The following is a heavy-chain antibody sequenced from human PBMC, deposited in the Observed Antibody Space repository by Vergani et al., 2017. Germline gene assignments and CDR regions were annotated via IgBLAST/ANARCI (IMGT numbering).Heavy chain of an antibody. CDR3: ATGAGPFDI. D-gene: IGHD7-27*01. V-gene: IGHV4-4*07. J-gene: IGHJ4*02. CDR2: LCPSGST. Sequence: QLQESGPGLVKTSETLSLTCSASGAPISYWCWSWLRQPAGKGLEWIGRLCPSGSTNYKPSLKSRVTMSIDTSNNQFSLKLTSVTAADTAVYYCATGAGPFDIWGQGTLVTVSS. CDR1: GAPISYWC.